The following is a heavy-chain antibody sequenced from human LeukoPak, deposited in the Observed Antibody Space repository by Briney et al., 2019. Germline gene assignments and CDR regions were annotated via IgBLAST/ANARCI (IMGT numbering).Heavy chain of an antibody. CDR3: GKDRLGQQYADAFEI. J-gene: IGHJ3*02. V-gene: IGHV3-30*02. CDR2: IRYDGSDK. Sequence: GGSLRLSCGAYGFAFSNCDMHWVRQAPGKGLEWVAFIRYDGSDKYYVDSVKGRFIISRDNSNNILYLQMNSLTADDTALYYCGKDRLGQQYADAFEIWGQGTMV. D-gene: IGHD6-13*01. CDR1: GFAFSNCD.